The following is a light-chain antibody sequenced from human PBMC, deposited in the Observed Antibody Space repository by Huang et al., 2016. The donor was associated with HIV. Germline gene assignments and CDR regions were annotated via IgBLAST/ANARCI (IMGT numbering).Light chain of an antibody. V-gene: IGKV1-39*01. CDR3: QQSYSTPEFT. J-gene: IGKJ3*01. Sequence: DIQMNQSPSSLSASVGDRVTVTCRASQSISTYLNWYQQKPGKAPKHLIYAASSLQSGVPSRFSGSGSGTDFTLTISSLQPEDFATYYCQQSYSTPEFTFGPGTKVDIK. CDR2: AAS. CDR1: QSISTY.